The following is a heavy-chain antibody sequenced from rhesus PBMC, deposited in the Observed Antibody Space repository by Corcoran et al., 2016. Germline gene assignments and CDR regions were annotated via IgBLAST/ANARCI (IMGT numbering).Heavy chain of an antibody. CDR1: GDSLSCAYD. V-gene: IGHV4-76*01. CDR2: VYGPSENT. D-gene: IGHD4-23*01. Sequence: QVHLQESGPGLVKPSETLSLTCAVSGDSLSCAYDWNWIRQPPGKGLGWIGYVYGPSENTIYNPSLRDRVTISMDTSKHQFSLRLTTVTAADTAVYYCARDVNTETDNSFDLWGRGILVTVSS. CDR3: ARDVNTETDNSFDL. J-gene: IGHJ5-2*02.